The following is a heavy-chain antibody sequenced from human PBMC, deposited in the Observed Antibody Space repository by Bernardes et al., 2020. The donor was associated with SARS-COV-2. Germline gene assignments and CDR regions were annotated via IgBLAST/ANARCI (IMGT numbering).Heavy chain of an antibody. J-gene: IGHJ6*02. CDR1: GFTFSSYA. V-gene: IGHV3-30-3*01. Sequence: GGSLRLSCAASGFTFSSYAMHWVRQAPGKGLEWVAVISYDGSNKYYADSVKGRFTISRDNSKNTLYLQMNSLRAEDTAVYYCARTAPTIAAAGYYYYYYGMDVWGQGTTVTVSS. D-gene: IGHD6-13*01. CDR2: ISYDGSNK. CDR3: ARTAPTIAAAGYYYYYYGMDV.